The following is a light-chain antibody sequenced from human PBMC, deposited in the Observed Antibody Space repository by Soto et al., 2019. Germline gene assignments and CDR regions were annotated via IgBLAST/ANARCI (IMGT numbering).Light chain of an antibody. CDR1: SSDVGGYNY. CDR3: SSYTSSSTLVV. V-gene: IGLV2-14*01. CDR2: DVS. Sequence: QSALTQPASVSGSPGQSITISCTGTSSDVGGYNYVSWYQQHPGKAPKLMIYDVSNRPSGVSNRCSGSKSGNTASLTISGLQAEDEAEYYCSSYTSSSTLVVFGEGTKATVL. J-gene: IGLJ2*01.